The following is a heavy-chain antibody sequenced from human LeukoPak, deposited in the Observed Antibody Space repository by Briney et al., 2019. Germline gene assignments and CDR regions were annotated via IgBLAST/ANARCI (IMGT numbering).Heavy chain of an antibody. CDR2: ISYSGGTT. D-gene: IGHD3-10*01. V-gene: IGHV3-23*01. CDR3: ARVLLWFGELLFDY. Sequence: GGSLRLSCASSGFTFTSYAVSWVRQAPGKGLEWVSTISYSGGTTYHTDSVKGRFTISRDNSKNTLYLQMNSLRAEDTAVYYCARVLLWFGELLFDYWGQGTLVTVSS. J-gene: IGHJ4*02. CDR1: GFTFTSYA.